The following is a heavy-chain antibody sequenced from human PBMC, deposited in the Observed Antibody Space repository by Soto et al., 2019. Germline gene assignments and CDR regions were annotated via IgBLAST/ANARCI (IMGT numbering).Heavy chain of an antibody. D-gene: IGHD3-3*01. Sequence: GGSLGLSCAASGFTFSSYAMSWVRQAPGKGLEWVSAISGSGGSTYYADSVKGRFTISRDNSKNTLYLQMNSLRAEDTAVYYCAKADTFTIFGVVIPKASGFDYWGQGTLVTVSS. J-gene: IGHJ4*02. CDR3: AKADTFTIFGVVIPKASGFDY. V-gene: IGHV3-23*01. CDR1: GFTFSSYA. CDR2: ISGSGGST.